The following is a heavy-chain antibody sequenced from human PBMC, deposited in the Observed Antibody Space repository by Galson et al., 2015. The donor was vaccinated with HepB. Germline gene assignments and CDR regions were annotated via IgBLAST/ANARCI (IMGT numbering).Heavy chain of an antibody. CDR1: GGTFSSYA. CDR2: IIPIFGTA. Sequence: SVKVSCKASGGTFSSYAISWVRQAPGQGLEWMGGIIPIFGTANYAQKFQGRVTITADESTSTAYMELSSLRSEDTAVYYCARKYQLPLTGWFDPWGQGTLVTVSS. D-gene: IGHD2-2*01. CDR3: ARKYQLPLTGWFDP. V-gene: IGHV1-69*13. J-gene: IGHJ5*02.